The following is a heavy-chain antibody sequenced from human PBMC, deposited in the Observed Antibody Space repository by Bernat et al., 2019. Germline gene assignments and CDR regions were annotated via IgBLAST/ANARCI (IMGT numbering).Heavy chain of an antibody. J-gene: IGHJ4*02. CDR2: INHSGST. CDR1: GGSFSGYY. Sequence: QVQLQQWGSGLLKPSETLSLTCAVYGGSFSGYYWSWIRQPPGKGLEWIGEINHSGSTNYNPSLKSRVTISLDTSTNQFSLKLSSVTAADTAIYYCTRVSDYWGQGTLVTVSS. V-gene: IGHV4-34*01. CDR3: TRVSDY.